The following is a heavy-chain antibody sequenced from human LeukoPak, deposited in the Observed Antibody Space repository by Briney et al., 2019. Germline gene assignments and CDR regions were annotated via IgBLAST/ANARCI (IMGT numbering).Heavy chain of an antibody. V-gene: IGHV3-11*01. Sequence: GGSLRLSCAASGFTFSDYYMSWIRQAPGKGLEWVSYIGSSGNNIFYADSLKGRPTISRDNAKNSLYLQMSSLRAEDTAVYYCARVGRAMAAAGFGAFDIWGQGTMVSVSS. CDR1: GFTFSDYY. CDR2: IGSSGNNI. J-gene: IGHJ3*02. CDR3: ARVGRAMAAAGFGAFDI. D-gene: IGHD6-13*01.